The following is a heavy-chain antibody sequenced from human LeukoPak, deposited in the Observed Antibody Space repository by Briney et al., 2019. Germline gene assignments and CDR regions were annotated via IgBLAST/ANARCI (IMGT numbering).Heavy chain of an antibody. CDR3: AKDQIGWAPGYVSGPLDQ. J-gene: IGHJ4*02. CDR2: ISSSGSI. CDR1: GFTFSSYT. Sequence: PGGSLRLSCAASGFTFSSYTMNWVRQAPGKGLEWVSYISSSGSISYADSVKGRFTISRDNAKNSLYLQMNSLRAEDTAVYYCAKDQIGWAPGYVSGPLDQWGQGTLVTVSS. D-gene: IGHD6-19*01. V-gene: IGHV3-48*04.